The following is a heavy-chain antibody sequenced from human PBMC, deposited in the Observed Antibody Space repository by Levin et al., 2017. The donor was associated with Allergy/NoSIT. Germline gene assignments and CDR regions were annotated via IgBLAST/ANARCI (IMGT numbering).Heavy chain of an antibody. CDR2: SYYAGSV. Sequence: SQTLSLTCSVSGASVSNFHWSWIRPPPGRQPEWLGHSYYAGSVTYNPSLGSRITMSVDTSKNWVSLELTSVTTADTAIYYCARHVYPDGSPFDSWGLGSLVTVSS. V-gene: IGHV4-59*08. CDR1: GASVSNFH. D-gene: IGHD3-10*01. CDR3: ARHVYPDGSPFDS. J-gene: IGHJ4*02.